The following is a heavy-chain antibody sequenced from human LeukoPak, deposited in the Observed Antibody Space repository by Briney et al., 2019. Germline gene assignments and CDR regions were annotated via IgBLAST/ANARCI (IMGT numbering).Heavy chain of an antibody. V-gene: IGHV4-38-2*01. CDR3: ARVVASTSIDS. CDR1: TYSLNTVYF. D-gene: IGHD2-15*01. Sequence: SETLSLTCSVSTYSLNTVYFWGWVRQPPGEGPEWIDSNFHTGDVYYNPPLRSRVTLSIDTSRNQVSLKVTSVAAADTALYYCARVVASTSIDSWGQGILVTVSS. J-gene: IGHJ4*02. CDR2: NFHTGDV.